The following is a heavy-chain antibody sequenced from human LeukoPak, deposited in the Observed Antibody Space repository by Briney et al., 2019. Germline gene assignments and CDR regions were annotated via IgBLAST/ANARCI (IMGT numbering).Heavy chain of an antibody. J-gene: IGHJ4*02. V-gene: IGHV4-34*01. CDR3: ARGLKEETQTFDY. CDR1: GGSFSGYY. CDR2: INHSGST. Sequence: SETLSLTCTVYGGSFSGYYWSWIRQPPGKGLEWIGEINHSGSTKYNPSLTSRVTISVDTSKNQLSLKRSAVTAADTAVYYCARGLKEETQTFDYWGQGTLVTVSS.